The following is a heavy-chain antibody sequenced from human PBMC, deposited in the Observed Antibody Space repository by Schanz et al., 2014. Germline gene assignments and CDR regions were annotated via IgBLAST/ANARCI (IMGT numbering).Heavy chain of an antibody. CDR1: GYTFTDYG. CDR2: ISTSNGNT. V-gene: IGHV1-18*01. D-gene: IGHD3-9*01. J-gene: IGHJ4*02. Sequence: QVQVVQSGAEVKKPGASVKVSCKASGYTFTDYGVIWVRQAPGQGLEWMGWISTSNGNTNYIQKLQGRVTMTTDTSTSTVYMELSSLRSEDTAVYYCAKDHAGSDILTALGNWGQGTLVTVSS. CDR3: AKDHAGSDILTALGN.